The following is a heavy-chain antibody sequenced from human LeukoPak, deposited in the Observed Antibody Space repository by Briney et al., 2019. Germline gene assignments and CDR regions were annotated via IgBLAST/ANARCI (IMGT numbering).Heavy chain of an antibody. CDR3: AIVEYSSSIADYYYYMDV. D-gene: IGHD6-6*01. Sequence: PSETLSLTCAVYGGSFSGYYWSWIRKPPGKGLEWIGEINHSGSTNYNPSLKSRVTISVNTSKNQFSLKLSSVTAANTAVYYCAIVEYSSSIADYYYYMDVWGKGTTVTVSS. V-gene: IGHV4-34*01. CDR1: GGSFSGYY. J-gene: IGHJ6*03. CDR2: INHSGST.